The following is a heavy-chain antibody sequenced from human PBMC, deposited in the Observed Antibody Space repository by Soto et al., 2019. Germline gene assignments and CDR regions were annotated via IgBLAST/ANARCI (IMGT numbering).Heavy chain of an antibody. Sequence: PGGSLILSCAASGFTFSSYAMHWVRQARGKGLEWVAVISYDGSNKYYADSVKGRFTISRDNSRNTLYLQMNSLRAEDTAVYYCARDPRYCSGGSCPRNNWFDPWGQGTLDTVSS. CDR1: GFTFSSYA. D-gene: IGHD2-15*01. V-gene: IGHV3-30-3*01. CDR3: ARDPRYCSGGSCPRNNWFDP. J-gene: IGHJ5*02. CDR2: ISYDGSNK.